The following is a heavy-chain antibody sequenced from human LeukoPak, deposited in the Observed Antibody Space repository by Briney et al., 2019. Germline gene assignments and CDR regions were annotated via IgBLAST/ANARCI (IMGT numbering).Heavy chain of an antibody. CDR3: ARGPGEKNWFDP. CDR1: GGTFSSYA. V-gene: IGHV1-69*05. CDR2: IIPIFCTA. D-gene: IGHD1-26*01. Sequence: ASVKVSCKASGGTFSSYAISWVRQAPGQGLEWMGGIIPIFCTANYAQKFQGRVTITTDESTSTAYMELSSLRSEDTAVYYCARGPGEKNWFDPWGQGTLVTVSS. J-gene: IGHJ5*02.